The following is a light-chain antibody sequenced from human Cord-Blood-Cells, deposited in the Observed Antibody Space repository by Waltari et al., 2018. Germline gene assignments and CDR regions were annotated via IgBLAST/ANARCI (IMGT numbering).Light chain of an antibody. Sequence: SYELPQPPSVSVSPGQTARIPCSGDALQNQCAYWYQQKPGQAPVLVIYKDSERPAGIPERFSGSSSGTTGTLTISGVQAEDEADYYCQSADSSGTVVFGGGTKLTVL. V-gene: IGLV3-25*03. CDR2: KDS. CDR1: ALQNQC. J-gene: IGLJ2*01. CDR3: QSADSSGTVV.